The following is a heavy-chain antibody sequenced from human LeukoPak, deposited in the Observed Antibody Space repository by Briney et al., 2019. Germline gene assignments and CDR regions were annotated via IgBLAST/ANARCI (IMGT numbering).Heavy chain of an antibody. D-gene: IGHD3-10*01. V-gene: IGHV4-4*07. Sequence: SETLSLTCTVSGGSISSYYWSWIRQPAGKGLEWIGRIYTSGSTNYNPSLKSRVTISVDTSKNQFSLKLSSVTAADTAVYYCARQGYYGSGSLIDYWGQGTLVTVSS. J-gene: IGHJ4*02. CDR1: GGSISSYY. CDR2: IYTSGST. CDR3: ARQGYYGSGSLIDY.